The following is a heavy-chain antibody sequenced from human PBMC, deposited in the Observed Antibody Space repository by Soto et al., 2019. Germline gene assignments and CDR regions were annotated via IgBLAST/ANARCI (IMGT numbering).Heavy chain of an antibody. CDR3: AKEGSGSYYKYYFDY. Sequence: GGSLRLSCAASGFTFDDYAMHWVRQAPGKGLEWVSLISWDGGSTYYADSVKGRFTISRDNSKNSLYLQMNSLRAEDTALYYCAKEGSGSYYKYYFDYWGQGTLVTVSS. J-gene: IGHJ4*02. CDR2: ISWDGGST. CDR1: GFTFDDYA. D-gene: IGHD3-10*01. V-gene: IGHV3-43D*03.